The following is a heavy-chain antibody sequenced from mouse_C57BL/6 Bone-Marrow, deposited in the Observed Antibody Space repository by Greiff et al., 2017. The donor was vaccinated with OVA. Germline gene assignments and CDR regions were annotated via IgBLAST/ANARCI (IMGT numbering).Heavy chain of an antibody. D-gene: IGHD1-1*01. CDR2: ISNGGGST. CDR1: GFTFSDYY. J-gene: IGHJ2*01. CDR3: ARHTTVVAPYYFDY. Sequence: EVKLVESGGGLVQPGGSLKLSCAASGFTFSDYYMYWVRQTPEKRLEWVAYISNGGGSTYYPDTVKGRFTISRDNAKNTLYLQMSRLKSEDTAMYYCARHTTVVAPYYFDYWGQGTTLTVSS. V-gene: IGHV5-12*01.